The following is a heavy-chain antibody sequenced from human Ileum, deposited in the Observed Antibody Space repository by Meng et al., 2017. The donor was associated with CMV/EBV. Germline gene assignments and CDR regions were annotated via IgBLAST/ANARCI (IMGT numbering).Heavy chain of an antibody. CDR2: ISHKEIT. D-gene: IGHD1/OR15-1a*01. CDR1: SESFSDWY. J-gene: IGHJ4*02. Sequence: LSSVIHSESFSDWYWSWNGKRQERGQERIEEISHKEITEYETSLKSRVTISGDVSKNQYTLKLTSVTAADTAVYCCAKGGAWNRDYWGQGTLVTVSS. V-gene: IGHV4-34*01. CDR3: AKGGAWNRDY.